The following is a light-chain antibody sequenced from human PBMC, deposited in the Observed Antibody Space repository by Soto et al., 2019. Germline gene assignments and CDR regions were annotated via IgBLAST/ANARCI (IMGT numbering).Light chain of an antibody. CDR1: QSVRSN. J-gene: IGKJ1*01. CDR2: DAS. V-gene: IGKV3-11*01. CDR3: QQRSNWPWT. Sequence: EIVLTQSPATLSLSPGERATLSCRASQSVRSNLAWYQQKPGQAPRLLIYDASNMATGIPGRFSGSGSGTDFTLTISNLEPEDFAVYYCQQRSNWPWTFGQGAKVEIK.